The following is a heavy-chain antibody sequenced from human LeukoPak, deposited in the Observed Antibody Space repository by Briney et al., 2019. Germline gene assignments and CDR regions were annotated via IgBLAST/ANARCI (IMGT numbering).Heavy chain of an antibody. CDR3: ARYYYASAFDY. D-gene: IGHD3-10*01. V-gene: IGHV3-7*01. J-gene: IGHJ4*02. CDR1: GFTFSSYW. CDR2: IRQDGGKK. Sequence: GGSLRLSCTASGFTFSSYWTTWVRQTPEKGLEWVANIRQDGGKKDYVASVKGRFTISRDNAKNSLYLQMNSLRAEDTAVYYCARYYYASAFDYWGQGTLVTVSS.